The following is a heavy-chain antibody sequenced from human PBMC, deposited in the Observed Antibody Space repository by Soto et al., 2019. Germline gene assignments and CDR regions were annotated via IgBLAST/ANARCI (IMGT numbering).Heavy chain of an antibody. V-gene: IGHV4-39*01. CDR2: IYSIGST. D-gene: IGHD6-13*01. J-gene: IGHJ6*02. CDR1: GGSISSSSY. CDR3: RRSSRYSTDV. Sequence: QLQLQESGPGLVKPSETLPLTCTVSGGSISSSSYWGWIRQPPGKGLEWIGSIYSIGSTYYNPSLKSRVTISVDTSKNQFSLKLSSVTAADTAVYYCRRSSRYSTDVWGQGTTVTVSS.